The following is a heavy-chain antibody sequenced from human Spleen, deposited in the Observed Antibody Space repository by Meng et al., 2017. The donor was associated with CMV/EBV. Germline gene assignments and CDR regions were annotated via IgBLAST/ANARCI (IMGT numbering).Heavy chain of an antibody. CDR1: GGSSRGYY. J-gene: IGHJ3*02. Sequence: SETLSLTCAVYGGSSRGYYWSWIRQPPGKGLEWIGGIYYSGSTYYNPSLKSRVTISVDTSKNQFSLKLSSVTAADTAVYYCARPPHYDFWSGYHHDAFDIWGQGTMVTVSS. D-gene: IGHD3-3*01. CDR2: IYYSGST. V-gene: IGHV4-34*01. CDR3: ARPPHYDFWSGYHHDAFDI.